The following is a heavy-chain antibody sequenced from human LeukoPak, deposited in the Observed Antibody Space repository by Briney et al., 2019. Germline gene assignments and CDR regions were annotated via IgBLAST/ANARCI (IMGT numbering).Heavy chain of an antibody. CDR3: ARAFSTTAFDS. J-gene: IGHJ4*02. D-gene: IGHD4-17*01. V-gene: IGHV3-74*01. CDR1: GFTFSSYW. CDR2: INSDGRST. Sequence: GGSLRLSCAASGFTFSSYWMHWVRQVSGKGLVWVSRINSDGRSTDYADSVKGRFTISRDNAKNTVYLQMNSLRAEDTAVYYCARAFSTTAFDSWGQGTLVTVSS.